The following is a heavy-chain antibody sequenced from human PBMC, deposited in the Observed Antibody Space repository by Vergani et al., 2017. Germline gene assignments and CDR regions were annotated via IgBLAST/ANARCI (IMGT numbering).Heavy chain of an antibody. V-gene: IGHV3-48*03. CDR3: AREDWNGRFDACDI. CDR2: ISSSGSTI. Sequence: EVQLVESGGGLVQPGGSLRLSCAASGFTFSSYEMNWVRQAPGKGLEWVSYISSSGSTIYYADSVKGRFTISRDNAKNSLYLQMNSLRAEDTAVYYCAREDWNGRFDACDIWGQGTMVTVSS. CDR1: GFTFSSYE. D-gene: IGHD1-1*01. J-gene: IGHJ3*02.